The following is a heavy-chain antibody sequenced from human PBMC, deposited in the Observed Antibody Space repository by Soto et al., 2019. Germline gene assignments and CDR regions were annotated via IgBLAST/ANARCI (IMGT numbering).Heavy chain of an antibody. CDR1: GFTFSSYA. CDR3: ARGDSSSWSYYYYGMDV. CDR2: ISYDGSNK. V-gene: IGHV3-30-3*01. D-gene: IGHD6-13*01. Sequence: GGSLRLSCAASGFTFSSYAMHWVRQAPGKGLEWVAVISYDGSNKYYADSVKGRFTISGDNSKNTLYLQMNSLRAEDTAVYYCARGDSSSWSYYYYGMDVWGQGTTVTVSS. J-gene: IGHJ6*02.